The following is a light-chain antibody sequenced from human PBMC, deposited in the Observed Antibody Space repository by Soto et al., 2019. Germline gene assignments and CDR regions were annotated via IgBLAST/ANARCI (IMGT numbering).Light chain of an antibody. V-gene: IGKV1-5*01. CDR3: QQYDSYPWT. Sequence: DIQMPKSPSTLSASVGDTFTITGRASRSFTRWLAWYQQKPGKAPKLLIYDASSLQSGVPSRFSGSGSGTEFTLTISSLHPDEFATYYCQQYDSYPWTFGRGNKVDIK. CDR1: RSFTRW. J-gene: IGKJ1*01. CDR2: DAS.